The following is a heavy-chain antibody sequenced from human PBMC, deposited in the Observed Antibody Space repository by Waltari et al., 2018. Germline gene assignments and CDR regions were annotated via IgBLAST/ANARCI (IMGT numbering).Heavy chain of an antibody. J-gene: IGHJ4*02. V-gene: IGHV4-39*01. CDR3: ASHHKKYYYDSSGYYFDY. CDR1: GGSISSSSYY. Sequence: QLQLQESGPGLVKPSETLSLTCTVSGGSISSSSYYWGWIRQPPGKGLVWIGSIYYSGSTDYNPSLKIRVTISVDTSKNQFSLKLSSVTAADTAVYYCASHHKKYYYDSSGYYFDYWGQGTLVTVSS. D-gene: IGHD3-22*01. CDR2: IYYSGST.